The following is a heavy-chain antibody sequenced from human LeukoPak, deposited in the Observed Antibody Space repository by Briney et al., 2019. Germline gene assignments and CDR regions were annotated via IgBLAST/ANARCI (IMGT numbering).Heavy chain of an antibody. Sequence: GGSLRLSCAASGFTFCRLWMGWVRQAPGKGPEWVASIKQDGSQYYVDSVKGRFIISRDNAKNSLYLQMNSLRAEDTAVYSCARGPDYGDRLDFFDYWGQGTLVTVSS. D-gene: IGHD4-17*01. J-gene: IGHJ4*02. CDR2: IKQDGSQ. CDR1: GFTFCRLW. V-gene: IGHV3-7*01. CDR3: ARGPDYGDRLDFFDY.